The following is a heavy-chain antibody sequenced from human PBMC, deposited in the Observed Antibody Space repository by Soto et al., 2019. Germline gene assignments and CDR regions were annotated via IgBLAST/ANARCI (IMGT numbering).Heavy chain of an antibody. J-gene: IGHJ4*02. D-gene: IGHD6-6*01. CDR2: IIPVLGTT. CDR1: GASFSNYA. V-gene: IGHV1-69*01. Sequence: HVQLVQSGTEVKKPGSSVKVSCKASGASFSNYAISWVRQAPGQGLEWMGGIIPVLGTTNYAQIFQGRVAIAADESTSTAYMELSSLRLEDTAVFYCASSKIAARPSDFDFWGQGTLVTVSP. CDR3: ASSKIAARPSDFDF.